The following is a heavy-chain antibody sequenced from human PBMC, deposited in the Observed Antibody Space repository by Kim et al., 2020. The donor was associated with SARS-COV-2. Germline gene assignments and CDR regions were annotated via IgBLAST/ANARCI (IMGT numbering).Heavy chain of an antibody. V-gene: IGHV3-23*01. D-gene: IGHD3-22*01. Sequence: GGSLRLSCAASGFTFSTNAMSWVRQTPAKGLEWVSEISGGGDTADYADSVKGRFTISRDNSKNTLYLQMNSLRAEDSPLYYCAKRMMIGGTNFFFDYWGQGTLVTVSS. CDR2: ISGGGDTA. CDR1: GFTFSTNA. J-gene: IGHJ4*02. CDR3: AKRMMIGGTNFFFDY.